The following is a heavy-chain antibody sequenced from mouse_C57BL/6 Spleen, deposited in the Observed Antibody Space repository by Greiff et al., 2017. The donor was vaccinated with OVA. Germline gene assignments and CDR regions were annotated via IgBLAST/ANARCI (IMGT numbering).Heavy chain of an antibody. CDR2: ISNGGGST. CDR3: ARSWGGSNYYAMDY. CDR1: GFTFSDYY. V-gene: IGHV5-12*01. Sequence: EVKLMESGGGLVQPGGSLKLSCAASGFTFSDYYMYWVRQTPEKRLEWVAYISNGGGSTYYPDTVKGRFTISRDNAKNTLYLQMSRLKSEDTAMYYCARSWGGSNYYAMDYWGQGTSVTVSS. D-gene: IGHD1-1*02. J-gene: IGHJ4*01.